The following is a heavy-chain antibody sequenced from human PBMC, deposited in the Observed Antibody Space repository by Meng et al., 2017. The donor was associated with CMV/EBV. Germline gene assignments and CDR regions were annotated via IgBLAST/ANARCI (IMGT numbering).Heavy chain of an antibody. CDR1: GGSIYSSTFY. Sequence: GSLRLSCTVSGGSIYSSTFYWGWIRQPPGKGLEWIGSIYFGGNTYYNPSLKSRVTISIDTSKNQFSLRLSSVTAADTAVYYCAREIGGRRIAARPDYWGQGTLVTVSS. V-gene: IGHV4-39*07. CDR2: IYFGGNT. D-gene: IGHD6-6*01. J-gene: IGHJ4*02. CDR3: AREIGGRRIAARPDY.